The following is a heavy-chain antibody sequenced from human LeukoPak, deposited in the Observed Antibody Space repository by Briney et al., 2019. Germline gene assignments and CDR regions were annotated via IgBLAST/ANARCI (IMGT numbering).Heavy chain of an antibody. CDR3: VRQAVSGDSGIAY. Sequence: GGSLRLSCAASGFTFSNYWMHWVRQAPGKGLGWVSRINPDGSNSNYADSVKGRFTMSRDNAKNTVYLQMDSLRAEDTALFYCVRQAVSGDSGIAYWGRGTLVTVSS. J-gene: IGHJ4*02. V-gene: IGHV3-74*01. D-gene: IGHD2-21*02. CDR1: GFTFSNYW. CDR2: INPDGSNS.